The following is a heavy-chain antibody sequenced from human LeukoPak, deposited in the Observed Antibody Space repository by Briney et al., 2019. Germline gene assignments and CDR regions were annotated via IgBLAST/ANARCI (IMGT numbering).Heavy chain of an antibody. CDR2: MNPNSGNT. V-gene: IGHV1-8*03. CDR1: GYTFTTYD. CDR3: ARTKPDNSEMYN. Sequence: ASVKVSCKASGYTFTTYDINWVRQAAGQGLEWMGWMNPNSGNTGYAQKFQGRLTITRDASISTAYMELSGLRSDDTAVYYCARTKPDNSEMYNWGQGTLVTVSS. D-gene: IGHD3-22*01. J-gene: IGHJ4*02.